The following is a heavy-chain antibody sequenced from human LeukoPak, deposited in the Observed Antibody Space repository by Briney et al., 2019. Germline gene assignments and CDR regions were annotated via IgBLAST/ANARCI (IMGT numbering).Heavy chain of an antibody. V-gene: IGHV4-59*01. D-gene: IGHD1-1*01. CDR2: VYYGGST. CDR3: ARTWNILGDTIWSDS. Sequence: SETLSLTCTVSGGSMRTYNYNWIRQSPGKGLEWIGNVYYGGSTKYNPSLKGRATISIDTSKSQFSLKLSSVTAADTAMYYCARTWNILGDTIWSDSWGQGTPVTVSS. CDR1: GGSMRTYN. J-gene: IGHJ5*01.